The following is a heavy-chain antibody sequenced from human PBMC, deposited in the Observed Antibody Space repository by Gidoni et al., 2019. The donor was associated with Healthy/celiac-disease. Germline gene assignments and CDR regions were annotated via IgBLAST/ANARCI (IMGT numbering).Heavy chain of an antibody. Sequence: QVQLVQSGAEVKKPGASVKVSCKASGYTFTGYSMHWVRQAPGQGLEWMGWINPNSGGTNYAQKFQGRVTMTRDTSISTAYMELSRLRSDDTAVYYCARWGGGKYCSGGSCYSNWFDPWGQGTLVTVSS. D-gene: IGHD2-15*01. CDR2: INPNSGGT. CDR1: GYTFTGYS. J-gene: IGHJ5*02. V-gene: IGHV1-2*02. CDR3: ARWGGGKYCSGGSCYSNWFDP.